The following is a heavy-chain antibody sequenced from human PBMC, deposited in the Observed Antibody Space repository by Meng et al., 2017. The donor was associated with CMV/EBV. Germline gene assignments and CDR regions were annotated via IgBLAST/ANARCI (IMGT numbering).Heavy chain of an antibody. CDR3: ARVGMDYDFWSGDNRNYYGMDV. D-gene: IGHD3-3*01. CDR2: INHSGST. CDR1: GGSFSGYY. Sequence: PETLSLTCAVYGGSFSGYYWSWIRQLPGKGLEWIGEINHSGSTNYNPSLKSRVTISVDTSKNQFSLKLSSVTAADTAVYYCARVGMDYDFWSGDNRNYYGMDVWGQGTTVTVSS. V-gene: IGHV4-34*01. J-gene: IGHJ6*02.